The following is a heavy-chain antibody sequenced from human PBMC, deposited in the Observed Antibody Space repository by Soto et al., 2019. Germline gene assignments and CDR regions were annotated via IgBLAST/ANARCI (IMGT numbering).Heavy chain of an antibody. CDR1: GFPFSSFG. Sequence: PGGSLRLSCFVSGFPFSSFGMHWVRQAPGKGLEWVSSISNDGSNQHYADSVKGRFTISRDNSKNTVYLQLNSLRGEDTAVYYCSRSRPTGRRDYYYYGMDVWRQGTPVTVSS. J-gene: IGHJ6*02. D-gene: IGHD1-1*01. CDR2: ISNDGSNQ. V-gene: IGHV3-30*03. CDR3: SRSRPTGRRDYYYYGMDV.